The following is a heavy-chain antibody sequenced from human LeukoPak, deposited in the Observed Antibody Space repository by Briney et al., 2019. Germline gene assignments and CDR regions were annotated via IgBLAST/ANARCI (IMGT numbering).Heavy chain of an antibody. CDR2: IKEDGSEK. CDR3: ARDRGVTDDAFDI. D-gene: IGHD1-14*01. J-gene: IGHJ3*02. Sequence: TGGSLRLSCAASGFTFISYWMSWVRQAPGKGLEWVANIKEDGSEKYYVDSVKGRFTNSRDNAKNSLYLQMNSLRAEDTAVYYCARDRGVTDDAFDIWGQGTMVTVSS. CDR1: GFTFISYW. V-gene: IGHV3-7*01.